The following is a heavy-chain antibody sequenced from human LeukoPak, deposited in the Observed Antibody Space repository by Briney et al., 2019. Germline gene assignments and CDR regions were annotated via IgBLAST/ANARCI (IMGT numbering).Heavy chain of an antibody. J-gene: IGHJ4*02. Sequence: PGGSLRLSCAASGFTFSSYSMNWVRQAPGKGLEWVSSISSSSSYIYYADSVKGRFTVSRDNAENSLYLQMNSLRAEDTAVYYCARRVVVPAAPYYFDYWGQGTLVTVSS. CDR1: GFTFSSYS. CDR2: ISSSSSYI. CDR3: ARRVVVPAAPYYFDY. D-gene: IGHD2-2*01. V-gene: IGHV3-21*01.